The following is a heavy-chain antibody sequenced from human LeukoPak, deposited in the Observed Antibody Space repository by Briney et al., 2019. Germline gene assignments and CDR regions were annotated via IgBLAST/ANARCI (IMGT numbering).Heavy chain of an antibody. Sequence: SGGSLRLSCAASGFTFSSYAMSWVRQAPGKGLEWVSAISGSGGSTYYADSVKGRFTISRDNSKNTLYLQMNSLRAEDTAVYYCAKDRQGGPGTAEFDYWGQGTLVTVSS. V-gene: IGHV3-23*01. J-gene: IGHJ4*02. CDR1: GFTFSSYA. CDR2: ISGSGGST. CDR3: AKDRQGGPGTAEFDY. D-gene: IGHD1-14*01.